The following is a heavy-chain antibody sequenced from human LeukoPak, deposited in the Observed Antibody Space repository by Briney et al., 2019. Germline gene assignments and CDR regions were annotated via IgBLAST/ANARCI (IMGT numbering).Heavy chain of an antibody. V-gene: IGHV3-30*18. CDR1: GFTFSDYG. Sequence: GSLRLSCAASGFTFSDYGMHWVRQAPGKGLEWVALISYDGSNKDYTDSVKGRFTISRDNSKNTLYLQMNSLRAEDTAVYYCAKDPSSYYYDSSGYYPGYWGQGALVTVSS. D-gene: IGHD3-22*01. CDR3: AKDPSSYYYDSSGYYPGY. CDR2: ISYDGSNK. J-gene: IGHJ4*02.